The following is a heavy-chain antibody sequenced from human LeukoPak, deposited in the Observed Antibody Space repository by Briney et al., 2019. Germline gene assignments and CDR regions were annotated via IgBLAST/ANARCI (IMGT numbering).Heavy chain of an antibody. D-gene: IGHD6-19*01. Sequence: GGSLRLSCAASGFTFSSYSMNWVRQAPGKGLEWVSYISSSSSTIYYADSVKGRFTMSRDNAKNSLYLQMNRLRTEDTAVYYCARLYDSSGWGPDDYWGQGTLVTVSS. V-gene: IGHV3-48*04. J-gene: IGHJ4*02. CDR3: ARLYDSSGWGPDDY. CDR1: GFTFSSYS. CDR2: ISSSSSTI.